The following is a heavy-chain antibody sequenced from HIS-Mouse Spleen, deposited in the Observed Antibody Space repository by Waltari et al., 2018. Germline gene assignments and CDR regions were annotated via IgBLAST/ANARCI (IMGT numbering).Heavy chain of an antibody. Sequence: QVQLVESGGGVVQPGRSLRLSCAASGFTFSSYGMPWVRQAPGKGLEWVAVISYDGSNKYYADSVKGRFTISRDNSKNTLYLQMNSLRAEDTAVYYCAKGHVGGYGDYLDYWGQGTLVTVSS. CDR1: GFTFSSYG. V-gene: IGHV3-30*18. J-gene: IGHJ4*02. CDR2: ISYDGSNK. CDR3: AKGHVGGYGDYLDY. D-gene: IGHD4-17*01.